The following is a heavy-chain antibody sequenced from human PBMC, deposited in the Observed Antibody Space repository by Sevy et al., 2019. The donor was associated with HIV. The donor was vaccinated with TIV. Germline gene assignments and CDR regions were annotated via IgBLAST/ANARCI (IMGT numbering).Heavy chain of an antibody. CDR2: IHYTGGT. Sequence: SETLSLTCTVSGGSFTNSDSYWSWIRQPPGEGLEWIGYIHYTGGTYYNPVLKSRVAMSVDTSEKQFSLKLSFLTAADTAVYYCASKRGYNDGPFDYWGQRTLVTVSS. D-gene: IGHD5-12*01. CDR3: ASKRGYNDGPFDY. CDR1: GGSFTNSDSY. V-gene: IGHV4-30-4*01. J-gene: IGHJ4*02.